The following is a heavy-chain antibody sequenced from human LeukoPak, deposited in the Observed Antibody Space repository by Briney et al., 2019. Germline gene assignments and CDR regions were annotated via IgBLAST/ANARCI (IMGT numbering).Heavy chain of an antibody. CDR3: ARGTSGSLYY. V-gene: IGHV3-48*04. CDR2: ISSSSSTI. CDR1: GFTFSTYS. Sequence: GGSLRLSCATSGFTFSTYSMNWVRQDPGKGLEWVSYISSSSSTIYYADSVKGRFTISRDNAKNSLYLQMNSLRAEDTAMYYCARGTSGSLYYWGQGTLVTVSS. J-gene: IGHJ4*02. D-gene: IGHD1-26*01.